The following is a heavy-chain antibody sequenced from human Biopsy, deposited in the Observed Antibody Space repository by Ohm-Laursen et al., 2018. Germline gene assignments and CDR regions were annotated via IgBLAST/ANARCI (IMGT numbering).Heavy chain of an antibody. D-gene: IGHD1-14*01. V-gene: IGHV1-69*13. CDR2: IVPMFGMA. Sequence: SVKVSCKAAGDTFTSYEINWFRQAPGEGLEWMGGIVPMFGMANYAQKFQGRVTMTADESTTTAYMEVIRLTWEDTAVYYCARERGPHADSFDRWGQGTLVTVSS. CDR1: GDTFTSYE. J-gene: IGHJ5*02. CDR3: ARERGPHADSFDR.